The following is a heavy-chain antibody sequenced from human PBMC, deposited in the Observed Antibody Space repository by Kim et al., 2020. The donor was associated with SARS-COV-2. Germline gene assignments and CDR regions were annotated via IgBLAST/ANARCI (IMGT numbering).Heavy chain of an antibody. D-gene: IGHD5-18*01. CDR1: GGSISSSSYY. CDR2: IYYSGST. J-gene: IGHJ4*02. V-gene: IGHV4-39*01. Sequence: SETLSLTCTVSGGSISSSSYYWGWIRQPPGKGLEWIGSIYYSGSTYYNPSLKSRVTISVDTSKNQFSLKLSSVTAADTAVYYCARRGYSYGFGGRGGWYFDYWGQGILVTVSS. CDR3: ARRGYSYGFGGRGGWYFDY.